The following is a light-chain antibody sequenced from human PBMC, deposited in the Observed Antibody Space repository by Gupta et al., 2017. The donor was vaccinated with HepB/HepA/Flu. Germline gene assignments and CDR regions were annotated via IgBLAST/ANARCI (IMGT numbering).Light chain of an antibody. CDR3: QQDNNWFT. V-gene: IGKV3-15*01. CDR1: QSVSSN. J-gene: IGKJ3*01. Sequence: EIVMTQSPATLSVSPGERATLSCRASQSVSSNLAWYQQKPGQAPRLLIYGASTRATGIPARFSGSGYGTEFTLTISSRQSEDFAVYYWQQDNNWFTFGHGTKVDIK. CDR2: GAS.